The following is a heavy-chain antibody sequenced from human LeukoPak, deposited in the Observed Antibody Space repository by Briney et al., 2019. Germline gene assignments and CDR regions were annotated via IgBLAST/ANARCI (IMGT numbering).Heavy chain of an antibody. CDR2: IYYSGST. CDR3: ASCALSGSYSFDY. Sequence: SETLSFTCTVSGGSISSGGYYWSWIRQHPGKGLEWIGYIYYSGSTYYNPSLKSRVTISVDTSKNQFSLKLSSVTAADTAVYYCASCALSGSYSFDYWGQGTLVTVSS. D-gene: IGHD1-26*01. V-gene: IGHV4-31*03. J-gene: IGHJ4*02. CDR1: GGSISSGGYY.